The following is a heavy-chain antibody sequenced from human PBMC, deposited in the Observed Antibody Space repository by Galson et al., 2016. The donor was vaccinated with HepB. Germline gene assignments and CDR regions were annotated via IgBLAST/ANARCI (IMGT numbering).Heavy chain of an antibody. V-gene: IGHV1-3*01. D-gene: IGHD6-19*01. J-gene: IGHJ4*02. CDR1: GYTFTSYA. CDR3: ARETSGWYLG. Sequence: SVKVSCKASGYTFTSYAIHWVRQAPAQGVQRMRWINGGSGDPTYSQKFQDRVTITRDTSASTAYMEVNSLRSGDTAVYYCARETSGWYLGWGQGTWVTVSS. CDR2: INGGSGDP.